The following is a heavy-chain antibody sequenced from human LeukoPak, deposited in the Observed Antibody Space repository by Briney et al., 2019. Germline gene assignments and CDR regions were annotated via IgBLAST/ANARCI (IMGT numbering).Heavy chain of an antibody. CDR2: IYYSGST. CDR3: ARSGYSYGADAFDI. CDR1: GGSISSYY. Sequence: PSETLSLTCIVSGGSISSYYWSWIRQPPGKGLEWIGYIYYSGSTNYNPSLKSRVTISVATSKNQFSLKLSSVTAADTAVYYCARSGYSYGADAFDIWGQGTMVTVSS. V-gene: IGHV4-59*01. D-gene: IGHD5-18*01. J-gene: IGHJ3*02.